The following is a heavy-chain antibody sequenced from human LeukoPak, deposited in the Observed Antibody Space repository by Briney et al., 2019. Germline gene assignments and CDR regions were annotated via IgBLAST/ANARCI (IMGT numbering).Heavy chain of an antibody. Sequence: GGSLRLSCAASGFTFSSYPMSWVRQAPGKGLEWVSAISGSGDNTYYAESVKGRFTISRDNSKNTLFLQMNSLRAEDTAVFYCAKRSGYTTGWFFDFWGQGTLVTVSS. V-gene: IGHV3-23*01. CDR3: AKRSGYTTGWFFDF. CDR1: GFTFSSYP. D-gene: IGHD6-19*01. J-gene: IGHJ4*02. CDR2: ISGSGDNT.